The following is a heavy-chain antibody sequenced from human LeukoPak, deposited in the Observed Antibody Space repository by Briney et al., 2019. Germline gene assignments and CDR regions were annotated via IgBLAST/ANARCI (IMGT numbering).Heavy chain of an antibody. Sequence: SETLSLTCAVYGGSFSGYYWSWIRQPPGKGLEWIGYIYHSGSTYYNPSLKSRVTISVDRSKNQFSLKLSSVTAADTAVYYCARDGGDWYFDYWGQGTLVTVSS. CDR3: ARDGGDWYFDY. CDR1: GGSFSGYY. J-gene: IGHJ4*02. D-gene: IGHD2-21*02. CDR2: IYHSGST. V-gene: IGHV4-34*01.